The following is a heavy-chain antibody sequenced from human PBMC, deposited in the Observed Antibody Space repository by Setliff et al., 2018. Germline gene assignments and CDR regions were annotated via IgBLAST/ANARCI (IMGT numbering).Heavy chain of an antibody. Sequence: SETLSLTCTVYGGSFSNYYWSWIRQPPGKGLEWIGEINHSGSTNYNSSLTSRVTISVDMSKNQFSLKLTSVTAADTAVYYCARAQVVFAISAPVWYFEVWGRGTQVTVSS. CDR3: ARAQVVFAISAPVWYFEV. D-gene: IGHD2-21*01. J-gene: IGHJ2*01. CDR2: INHSGST. V-gene: IGHV4-34*01. CDR1: GGSFSNYY.